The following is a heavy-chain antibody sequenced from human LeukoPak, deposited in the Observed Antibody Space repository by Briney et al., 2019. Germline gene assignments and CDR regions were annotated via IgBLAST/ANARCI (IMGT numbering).Heavy chain of an antibody. V-gene: IGHV3-74*01. CDR2: INSDGSIT. J-gene: IGHJ3*02. CDR3: ARAGYGDLDDAFDI. CDR1: GFTISSYW. D-gene: IGHD4-17*01. Sequence: PRGSLRLSCAASGFTISSYWIHWVRQAPGKGLVWVSRINSDGSITSYADSVKGRFTISRDNAKNTLYVQMNSLRAEDTAVYYCARAGYGDLDDAFDIWGQGTMVTVSS.